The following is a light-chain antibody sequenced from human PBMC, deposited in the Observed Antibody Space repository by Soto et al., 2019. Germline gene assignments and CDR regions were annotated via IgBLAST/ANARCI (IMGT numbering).Light chain of an antibody. Sequence: IQMTQSPSSLSASVGDRVTITCRSSQGINNALAWIQQIPGKAPASLIHSASTLQGGVPSKFSGSGSGTDFTLTISSLQHEDIATYYCKQYNSFPLTFGGGTKVEIK. V-gene: IGKV1-16*02. CDR3: KQYNSFPLT. CDR1: QGINNA. CDR2: SAS. J-gene: IGKJ4*01.